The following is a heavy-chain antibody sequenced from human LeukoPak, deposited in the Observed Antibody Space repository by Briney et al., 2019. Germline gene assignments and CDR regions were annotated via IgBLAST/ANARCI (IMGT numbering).Heavy chain of an antibody. CDR2: ISSSSSYI. D-gene: IGHD5-24*01. V-gene: IGHV3-21*01. CDR3: ARDGTPRDGYNYGRPNWFDP. CDR1: GFTFSSYS. Sequence: GGSLRLSCAASGFTFSSYSMNWVRQAPGEGLEWVSSISSSSSYIYYADSVKGRFTISRDNAKNSLYLQMNSLRAEDTAVYYCARDGTPRDGYNYGRPNWFDPWGQGTLVTVSS. J-gene: IGHJ5*02.